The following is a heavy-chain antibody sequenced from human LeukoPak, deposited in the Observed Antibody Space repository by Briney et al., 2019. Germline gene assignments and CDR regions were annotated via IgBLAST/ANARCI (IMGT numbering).Heavy chain of an antibody. CDR2: ISYDGSNK. CDR1: GFTFSSYA. J-gene: IGHJ3*02. Sequence: GGSLRLSCAASGFTFSSYAMHWVRQAPGKGLEWVAVISYDGSNKYYADSVKGRFTISRDNSKNTLYLQMNSLRAEDTAVYYCARPYSSSWYRDAFDTWGQGTMVTVSS. CDR3: ARPYSSSWYRDAFDT. V-gene: IGHV3-30*04. D-gene: IGHD6-13*01.